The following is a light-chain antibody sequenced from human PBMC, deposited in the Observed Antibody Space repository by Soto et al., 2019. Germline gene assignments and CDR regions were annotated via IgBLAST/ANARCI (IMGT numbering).Light chain of an antibody. CDR3: SSYAGSNNYD. J-gene: IGLJ1*01. CDR1: ISDVVGYNY. Sequence: QSALTQPPSASGSPVQSVTISCTGTISDVVGYNYVSWYQQHPGKALKLMIYEVSKRPSGVPDRFSGSKSGNTATLTVSGLQAENKADYYCSSYAGSNNYDFGTGNKLTVL. CDR2: EVS. V-gene: IGLV2-8*01.